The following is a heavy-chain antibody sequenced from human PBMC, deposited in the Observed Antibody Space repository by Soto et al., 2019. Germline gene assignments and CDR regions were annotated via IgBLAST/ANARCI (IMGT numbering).Heavy chain of an antibody. J-gene: IGHJ6*02. Sequence: QVQLQESGPGLVKPSQTLSLTCTVSGGSISSGDYYWSWIRQPPGKGLEWIGYIYYSGSTYYNPSLKSRVTISVDTSKNQFSLKLSSVTAADTAVYYCARGDLVPAARYYYYGMDVWGQGTTVTVSS. CDR3: ARGDLVPAARYYYYGMDV. D-gene: IGHD2-2*01. CDR1: GGSISSGDYY. CDR2: IYYSGST. V-gene: IGHV4-30-4*01.